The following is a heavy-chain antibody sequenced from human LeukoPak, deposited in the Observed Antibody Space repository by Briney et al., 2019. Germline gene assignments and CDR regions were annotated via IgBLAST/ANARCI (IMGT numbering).Heavy chain of an antibody. CDR2: IYSSGST. CDR3: ARVSDWNDFDY. V-gene: IGHV4-61*02. J-gene: IGHJ4*02. Sequence: SETLSLTCTVSGGSISSGSYYCSWIRQPAGKGLEWIGRIYSSGSTNYNSSLKSRVTISVDTSKNQFSLILTSVTAADTAVYYCARVSDWNDFDYWGRGILVTVSS. CDR1: GGSISSGSYY. D-gene: IGHD1-1*01.